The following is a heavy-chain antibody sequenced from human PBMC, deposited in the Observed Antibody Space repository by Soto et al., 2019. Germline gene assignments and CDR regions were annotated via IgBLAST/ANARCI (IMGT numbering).Heavy chain of an antibody. Sequence: ALVKVSCKASGYTFTSYDINWVRQATGQGLEWMGWMNPNSGNTGYAQKFQGRVTMTRNTSISTAYMELSSLRSEDTAVYYCARWRKDYYDSSGYYFVYYYYGMDVWGQGTTVTVSS. CDR3: ARWRKDYYDSSGYYFVYYYYGMDV. D-gene: IGHD3-22*01. CDR1: GYTFTSYD. J-gene: IGHJ6*02. CDR2: MNPNSGNT. V-gene: IGHV1-8*01.